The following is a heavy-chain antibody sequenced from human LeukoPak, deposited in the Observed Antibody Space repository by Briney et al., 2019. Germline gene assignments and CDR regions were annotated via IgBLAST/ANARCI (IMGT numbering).Heavy chain of an antibody. J-gene: IGHJ5*02. CDR3: ARGPYYDFWSGDPARNWFDP. CDR2: IYNSGST. CDR1: RGSIRSYY. D-gene: IGHD3-3*01. Sequence: SETLSLTRPVSRGSIRSYYWSWIRPPAGKGLEWIGRIYNSGSTNYNPSLKSRVTISVDKSKNQFSLKLSSVTAADTAVYYCARGPYYDFWSGDPARNWFDPWGQGTLVTVSS. V-gene: IGHV4-4*07.